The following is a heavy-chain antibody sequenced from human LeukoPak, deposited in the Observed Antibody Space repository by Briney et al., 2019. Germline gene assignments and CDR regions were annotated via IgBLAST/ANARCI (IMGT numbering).Heavy chain of an antibody. CDR2: ISGSGGST. CDR1: GFTFSSYA. Sequence: GGSLRLSCAASGFTFSSYAMSWVRQAPGKGLEWVSAISGSGGSTYYADSVKGRFTISRDNSKNTLYLQMNSLRAEDTAVYYCARGRAAAGLNWFDPWGQGTLVTVSS. J-gene: IGHJ5*02. D-gene: IGHD6-13*01. CDR3: ARGRAAAGLNWFDP. V-gene: IGHV3-23*01.